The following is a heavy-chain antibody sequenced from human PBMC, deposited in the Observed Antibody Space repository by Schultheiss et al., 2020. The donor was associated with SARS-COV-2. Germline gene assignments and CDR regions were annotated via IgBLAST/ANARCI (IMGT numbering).Heavy chain of an antibody. D-gene: IGHD7-27*01. CDR2: ISWNSGSI. Sequence: GGSLRLSCAASGFTFSSYAMSWVRQAPGKGLEWVSGISWNSGSIGYADSVKGRFTISRDNAKNSLYLQMNSLRVEDTAVYYCAREKGLGSSYGMDVWGQGTTVTVSS. J-gene: IGHJ6*02. V-gene: IGHV3-9*01. CDR1: GFTFSSYA. CDR3: AREKGLGSSYGMDV.